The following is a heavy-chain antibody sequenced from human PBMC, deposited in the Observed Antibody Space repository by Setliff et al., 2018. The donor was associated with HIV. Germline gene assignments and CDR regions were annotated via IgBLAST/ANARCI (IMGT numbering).Heavy chain of an antibody. V-gene: IGHV3-30*04. J-gene: IGHJ3*02. CDR2: ISYDGSYK. CDR3: VRDLTTIVTRKVFDI. CDR1: GFTFGDYA. Sequence: PGGSLRLSCAASGFTFGDYAIHWVRQAPGEGLEWVAVISYDGSYKNYAESVKGRFTISRDNSENTLYVQMNSLRADDTAIYYCVRDLTTIVTRKVFDIWGQGTMVTVSS. D-gene: IGHD4-4*01.